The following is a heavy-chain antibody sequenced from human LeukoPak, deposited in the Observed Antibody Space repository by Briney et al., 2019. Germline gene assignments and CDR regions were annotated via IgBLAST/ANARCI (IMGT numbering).Heavy chain of an antibody. Sequence: GSLRLSCAASGFTFSSYGMHWVRQAPGKGLEWVAFIRYDGSNKYYADSVKGRFTISRDNSKNTLYLQINSLRAEDTAVYYCAKDLQLWSFFDYWGQGTLVTVSS. CDR2: IRYDGSNK. CDR3: AKDLQLWSFFDY. D-gene: IGHD5-18*01. J-gene: IGHJ4*02. CDR1: GFTFSSYG. V-gene: IGHV3-30*02.